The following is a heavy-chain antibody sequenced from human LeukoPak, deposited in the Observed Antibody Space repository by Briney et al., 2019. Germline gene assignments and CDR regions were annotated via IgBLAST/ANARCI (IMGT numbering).Heavy chain of an antibody. CDR1: GFTFNRCW. V-gene: IGHV3-23*01. CDR3: AKEAPPVYCDFWSGYYGGFDP. J-gene: IGHJ5*02. CDR2: ISGSGGST. Sequence: GGSLRLSCVVSGFTFNRCWMNWVRQAPGKGLEWVSAISGSGGSTYYADSVKGRFTISRDNSKNTLYLQMNSLRAEDTAVYYCAKEAPPVYCDFWSGYYGGFDPWGQGTLVTVSS. D-gene: IGHD3-3*01.